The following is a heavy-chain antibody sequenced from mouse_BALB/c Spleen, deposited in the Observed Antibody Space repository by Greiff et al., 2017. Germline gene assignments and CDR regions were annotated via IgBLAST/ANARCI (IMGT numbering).Heavy chain of an antibody. CDR2: ISYSGST. CDR1: GYSITSDYA. D-gene: IGHD1-1*01. CDR3: ARGVYYGSSPLYYYAMDY. J-gene: IGHJ4*01. Sequence: EVKLMESGPGLVKPSQSLSLTCTVTGYSITSDYAWNWIRQFPGNKLEWMGYISYSGSTSYNPSLKSRISITRDTSKNQFFLQLNSVTTEDTATYYCARGVYYGSSPLYYYAMDYWGQGTSVTVSS. V-gene: IGHV3-2*02.